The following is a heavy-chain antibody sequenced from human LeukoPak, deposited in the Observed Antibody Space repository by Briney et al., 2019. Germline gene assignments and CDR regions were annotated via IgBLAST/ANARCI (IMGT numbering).Heavy chain of an antibody. CDR2: ISGSADTA. J-gene: IGHJ4*02. Sequence: GGSLRLSCAASGFTFSTYEINWVRQAPGKGLEWISYISGSADTAYYADSVKGRFTMSRDNARNSLYLQMNSLGAEDTAVYYCTRVGQSYSTSGQALDHWGQGALVTVSS. CDR3: TRVGQSYSTSGQALDH. V-gene: IGHV3-48*03. D-gene: IGHD2-8*01. CDR1: GFTFSTYE.